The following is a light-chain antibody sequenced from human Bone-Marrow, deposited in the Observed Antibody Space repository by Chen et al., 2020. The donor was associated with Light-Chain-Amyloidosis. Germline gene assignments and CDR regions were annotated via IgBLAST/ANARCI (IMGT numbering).Light chain of an antibody. Sequence: NFMLTQPHSASESPGKTVIISCTRSSGSIATNYVQWYQQRPGSSPTTVIYEDDQRPSGLPDRFSGSIDRSSNSASLTIPGLKTEDEADYYCQSYQGSSQGVFGGGTKLTVL. V-gene: IGLV6-57*01. CDR2: EDD. J-gene: IGLJ3*02. CDR3: QSYQGSSQGV. CDR1: SGSIATNY.